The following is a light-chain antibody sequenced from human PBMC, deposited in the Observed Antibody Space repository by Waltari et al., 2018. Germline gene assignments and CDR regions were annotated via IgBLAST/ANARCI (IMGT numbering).Light chain of an antibody. J-gene: IGKJ2*01. V-gene: IGKV3-11*01. CDR1: QTVRTY. Sequence: EIVLTQSPATLSLSPGGRATLSCRASQTVRTYLAWYQQKPGQAPRLLIFDASSRATGIPAKFSGSGSGTDFTLTVSNLEPEDFASYYCQQRSNWPYTFGQGTRVEIK. CDR2: DAS. CDR3: QQRSNWPYT.